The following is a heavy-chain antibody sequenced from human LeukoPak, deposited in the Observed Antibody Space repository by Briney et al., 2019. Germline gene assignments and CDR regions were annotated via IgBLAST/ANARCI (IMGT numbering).Heavy chain of an antibody. CDR2: INPNSGGT. CDR1: GYTFTSYG. CDR3: ARAGYYFDY. J-gene: IGHJ4*02. V-gene: IGHV1-2*04. Sequence: ASVKVSCKASGYTFTSYGISWVRQAPGQGLEWMGWINPNSGGTNYAQKFQGWVTMTRDTSISTAYMELSRLRSDDTAVYYCARAGYYFDYWGQGTLVTVSS. D-gene: IGHD7-27*01.